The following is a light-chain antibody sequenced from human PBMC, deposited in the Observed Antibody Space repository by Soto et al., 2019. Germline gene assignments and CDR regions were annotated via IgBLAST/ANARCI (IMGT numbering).Light chain of an antibody. CDR3: QQTFNNPP. Sequence: DIQMTQSPSSLSASVGDRVTIACRASQSIAGFLNWYQQKPGKAPDLLIYATSSLHSGVTPSFSGSGSGADFNLTISPLQPEDSATYFCQQTFNNPPFGPGT. J-gene: IGKJ3*01. CDR1: QSIAGF. CDR2: ATS. V-gene: IGKV1-39*01.